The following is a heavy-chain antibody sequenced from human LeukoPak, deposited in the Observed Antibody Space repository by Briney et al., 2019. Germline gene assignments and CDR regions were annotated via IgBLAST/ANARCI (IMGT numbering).Heavy chain of an antibody. V-gene: IGHV1-18*01. CDR2: ISAYNGNK. D-gene: IGHD3-3*01. CDR1: GYTFTSYG. J-gene: IGHJ5*02. CDR3: ARGVLRFLEWSSPSRTSWFDP. Sequence: ASVKVSCKASGYTFTSYGISWVRQAPGQGLEWMGWISAYNGNKNYAQNLQLRVTMNKDTSTHTAYMELRSLRSNDTAVYYCARGVLRFLEWSSPSRTSWFDPWGQGTLVTVSS.